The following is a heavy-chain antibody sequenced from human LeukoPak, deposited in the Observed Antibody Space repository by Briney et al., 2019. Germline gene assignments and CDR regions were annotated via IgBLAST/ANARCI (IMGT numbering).Heavy chain of an antibody. D-gene: IGHD2-15*01. CDR2: IYYSGST. J-gene: IGHJ4*02. Sequence: SETLSLTCTVSGGSISSSSYYWGWIRQPPGKGLEWIGCIYYSGSTYYNPSLKSRVTISVDTSKNQFSLKLSSVTAADTAVYYCARSEVVAATLDYWGQGTLVTVSS. CDR1: GGSISSSSYY. V-gene: IGHV4-39*01. CDR3: ARSEVVAATLDY.